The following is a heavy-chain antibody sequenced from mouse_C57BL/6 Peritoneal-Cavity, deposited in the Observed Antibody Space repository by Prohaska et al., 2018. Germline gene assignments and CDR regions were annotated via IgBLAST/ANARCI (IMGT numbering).Heavy chain of an antibody. D-gene: IGHD1-1*01. V-gene: IGHV4-1*01. CDR3: ASPSWDWYFDV. J-gene: IGHJ1*03. CDR1: GIDFSRYW. Sequence: EVKLLQSGGGLVQPGGSLKLSCAASGIDFSRYWMSWVRRAPGKGLEWIGEINPDSSTINYAPSLKDKFIISRDNAKNTLYLQMSKVRSEDTARYYCASPSWDWYFDVWGTGTTVTVSS. CDR2: INPDSSTI.